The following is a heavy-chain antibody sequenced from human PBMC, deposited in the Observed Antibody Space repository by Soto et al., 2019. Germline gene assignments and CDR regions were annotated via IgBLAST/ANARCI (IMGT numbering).Heavy chain of an antibody. CDR1: WDSVSSNSAA. CDR2: TYYRSKWYN. D-gene: IGHD6-13*01. Sequence: SQTLSLTCAISWDSVSSNSAAWNWIRQSPSRGLEWLGRTYYRSKWYNDYAVSVKSRITINPDTSKNQFSLQLNSVTPEDTAVYYCARGPASSGPAAYYYFDYWGQGTLVTVS. V-gene: IGHV6-1*01. CDR3: ARGPASSGPAAYYYFDY. J-gene: IGHJ4*02.